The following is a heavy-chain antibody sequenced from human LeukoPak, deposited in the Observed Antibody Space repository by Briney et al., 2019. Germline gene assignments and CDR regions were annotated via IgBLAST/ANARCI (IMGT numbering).Heavy chain of an antibody. CDR3: AREGHAFDI. CDR2: IIPIFGTA. Sequence: ASVKVSCKASGGTFSSYAISWVRQAPGQGLEWMGGIIPIFGTANYAQKFQGRVTITRNTSISTAYMELSSLRSEDTAVYYCAREGHAFDIWGQGTMVTVSS. V-gene: IGHV1-69*05. CDR1: GGTFSSYA. J-gene: IGHJ3*02.